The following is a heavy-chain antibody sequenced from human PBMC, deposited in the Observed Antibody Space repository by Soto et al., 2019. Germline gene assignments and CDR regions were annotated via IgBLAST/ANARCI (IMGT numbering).Heavy chain of an antibody. CDR1: GYTFTNYW. V-gene: IGHV5-51*01. Sequence: GESLKISCKAIGYTFTNYWIGWVRQTPGKGLEWMGIIFPGDSDTRYNPSFEGQVAVSADESISTAYLQWNTLKASDTAMYYCVRPNFGALTHFDFWGQGTLVTVSS. CDR3: VRPNFGALTHFDF. D-gene: IGHD3-16*01. CDR2: IFPGDSDT. J-gene: IGHJ4*02.